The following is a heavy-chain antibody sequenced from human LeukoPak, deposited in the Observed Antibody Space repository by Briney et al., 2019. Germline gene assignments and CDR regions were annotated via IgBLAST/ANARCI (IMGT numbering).Heavy chain of an antibody. Sequence: PGGSLRLSCAASGFSFSSSSMNWVRQAPGKGLEWIGSIYHSGSTYYNPSLKSRVTISVDTSKNQFSLKLSSVTAADTAVYYCARTYIPGHFDLWGRGTLVTVSS. CDR1: GFSFSSSSM. D-gene: IGHD4-11*01. CDR2: IYHSGST. J-gene: IGHJ2*01. V-gene: IGHV4-38-2*01. CDR3: ARTYIPGHFDL.